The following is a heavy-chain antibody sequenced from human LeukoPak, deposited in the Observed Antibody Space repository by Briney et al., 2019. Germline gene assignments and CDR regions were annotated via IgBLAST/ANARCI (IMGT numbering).Heavy chain of an antibody. CDR1: GYTFASYA. CDR2: INAGNGNT. CDR3: ARGSIAARGYFDY. Sequence: ASVKVSCKASGYTFASYAMHWVRQAPGQRLEWMGWINAGNGNTKYSQKFQGRVTITRDASASTAYMELSSLRSEDTAVYYCARGSIAARGYFDYWGQGTLVTVSS. V-gene: IGHV1-3*01. J-gene: IGHJ4*02. D-gene: IGHD6-6*01.